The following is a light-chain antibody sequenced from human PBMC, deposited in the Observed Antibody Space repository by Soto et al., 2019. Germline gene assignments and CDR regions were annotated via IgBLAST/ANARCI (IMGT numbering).Light chain of an antibody. Sequence: EIVLTQSPGTLSLSPGERATLSCRASQSVISMYLAWYQQKPGQAPRLLIYGASSRPTDIPARFSGSGSGTDFTLTISSLEPEDFALYYCQQRSNWPITFGQGTRLEIK. CDR2: GAS. J-gene: IGKJ5*01. CDR1: QSVISMY. V-gene: IGKV3-11*01. CDR3: QQRSNWPIT.